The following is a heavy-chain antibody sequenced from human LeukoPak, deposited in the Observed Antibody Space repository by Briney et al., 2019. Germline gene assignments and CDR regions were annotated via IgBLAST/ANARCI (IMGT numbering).Heavy chain of an antibody. Sequence: GGSLRLSCAASGFSVSDKYMSWVRQAPGKGREWVSVLYTGGNIYYADFVKGRFTISRDNSNNMVFLQMNSLTAEDTALYYCTGGQMFTSGGFDNWGQGALVTVSS. J-gene: IGHJ4*02. CDR2: LYTGGNI. CDR3: TGGQMFTSGGFDN. V-gene: IGHV3-53*01. CDR1: GFSVSDKY. D-gene: IGHD6-19*01.